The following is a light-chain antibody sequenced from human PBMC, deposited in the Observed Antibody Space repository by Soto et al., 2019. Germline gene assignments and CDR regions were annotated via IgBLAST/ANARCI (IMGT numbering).Light chain of an antibody. J-gene: IGKJ1*01. CDR3: QQYDSTVWT. CDR1: QTVSSSF. V-gene: IGKV3-20*01. Sequence: EFVLTQSPGTLSLSPGERATLSCRTSQTVSSSFLAWYQQKRGQAPRLLIYAASSRATGVPDRFSGSGSGTDFTLTIRRLEPEDFAVYYCQQYDSTVWTFGQGTKVDIK. CDR2: AAS.